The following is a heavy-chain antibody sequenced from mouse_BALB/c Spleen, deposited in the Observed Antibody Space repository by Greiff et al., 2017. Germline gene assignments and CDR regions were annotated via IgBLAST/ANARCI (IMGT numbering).Heavy chain of an antibody. Sequence: EVHLVESGGGLVQPGGSLKLSCAASGFTFSSYTMSWVRQTPEKRLEWVAYISNGGGSTYYPDTVKGRFTISRDNAKNTLYLQMSSLKSEDTAMYYCARRELRGYFDVWGAGTTVTVSS. CDR3: ARRELRGYFDV. D-gene: IGHD1-1*01. CDR1: GFTFSSYT. J-gene: IGHJ1*01. CDR2: ISNGGGST. V-gene: IGHV5-12-2*01.